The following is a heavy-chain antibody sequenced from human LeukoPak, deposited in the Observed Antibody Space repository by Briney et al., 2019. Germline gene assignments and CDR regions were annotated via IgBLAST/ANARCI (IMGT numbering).Heavy chain of an antibody. V-gene: IGHV3-30-3*01. D-gene: IGHD6-13*01. CDR3: ARDRIATVSWPDAFDI. CDR2: ISYDGSNK. CDR1: GFTFSSYA. Sequence: QSGGSLRLSCAASGFTFSSYAMHWVRQAPGKGLEWVAVISYDGSNKYYADSVKGRFTISRDNSKNTLYLQMNSLRAEDTAVYYCARDRIATVSWPDAFDIWGQGTMVTVSS. J-gene: IGHJ3*02.